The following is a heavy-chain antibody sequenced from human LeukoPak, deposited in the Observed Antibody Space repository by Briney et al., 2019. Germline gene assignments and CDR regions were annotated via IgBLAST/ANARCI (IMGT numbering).Heavy chain of an antibody. CDR1: GFSFDDYP. CDR3: LKDKAGTMLFDY. D-gene: IGHD3-10*02. Sequence: GGSLRLSCAASGFSFDDYPMHWVRQAPGKGLEWVSLISRDGASPHYVDSVKGRFTISRDNTKNSLYLQMKSLRAEDTALYYCLKDKAGTMLFDYWGQGTLVTVSS. CDR2: ISRDGASP. V-gene: IGHV3-43D*03. J-gene: IGHJ4*02.